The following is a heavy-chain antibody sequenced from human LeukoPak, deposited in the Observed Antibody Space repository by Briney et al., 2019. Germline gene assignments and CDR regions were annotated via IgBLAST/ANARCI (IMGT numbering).Heavy chain of an antibody. CDR1: GYSISSGYY. Sequence: SETLSLTCAASGYSISSGYYWGWIRQPPGKGLEWIGSIYHSGSTYYNPSLKSRVTISVDTSKNQFSLKLSSVTAADTAVYYCAREEYGSGSTDYWGQGTLVTVSS. CDR3: AREEYGSGSTDY. CDR2: IYHSGST. D-gene: IGHD3-10*01. J-gene: IGHJ4*02. V-gene: IGHV4-38-2*02.